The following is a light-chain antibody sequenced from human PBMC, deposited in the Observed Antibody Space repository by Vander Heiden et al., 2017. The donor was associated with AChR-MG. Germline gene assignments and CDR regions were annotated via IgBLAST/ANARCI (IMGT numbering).Light chain of an antibody. Sequence: IQMTQSPLSLSASVGDRVIITCRARQSISNSLNWYQQKLRKAPSLLIFGASQLQSGVPSRFSGNGSGTEFTLTISSLQPEDFATYYCLQSDSTQGTFGPGTTVDV. CDR1: QSISNS. V-gene: IGKV1-39*01. J-gene: IGKJ3*01. CDR2: GAS. CDR3: LQSDSTQGT.